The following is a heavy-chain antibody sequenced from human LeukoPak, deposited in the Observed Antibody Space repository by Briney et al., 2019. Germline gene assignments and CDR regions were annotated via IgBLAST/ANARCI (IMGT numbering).Heavy chain of an antibody. CDR1: GASISSYY. D-gene: IGHD6-13*01. V-gene: IGHV4-59*01. J-gene: IGHJ4*02. CDR2: IYYSGST. Sequence: TTSETLSLTCTVSGASISSYYWSWIRQPPGKGLEWIGYIYYSGSTNYNPSLKSRVTISVDTSKNQFSLKLSSVTAADTAVYYCAASYSSSWYEYDYWGQGTLVTVSS. CDR3: AASYSSSWYEYDY.